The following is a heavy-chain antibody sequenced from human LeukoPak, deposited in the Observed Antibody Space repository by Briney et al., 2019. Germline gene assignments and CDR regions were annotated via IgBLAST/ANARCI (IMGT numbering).Heavy chain of an antibody. CDR1: GFTVSSNY. J-gene: IGHJ3*02. CDR3: ARDNDYGDYVYAFDI. V-gene: IGHV3-53*01. CDR2: IYSGDST. Sequence: GGSLRLSCAASGFTVSSNYMSWVRQAPGKGLEWVSVIYSGDSTYYADSVKGRFTISRDNSKNTLYLQMNSLRAEDTAVYYCARDNDYGDYVYAFDIWGQGTMVTVSS. D-gene: IGHD4-17*01.